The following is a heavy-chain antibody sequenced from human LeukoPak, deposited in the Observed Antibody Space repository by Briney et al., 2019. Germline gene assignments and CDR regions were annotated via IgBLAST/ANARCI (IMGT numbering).Heavy chain of an antibody. V-gene: IGHV3-21*01. J-gene: IGHJ4*02. Sequence: PGGSLRLSCAASGFTFSSYSMNWVRQTPGKGLEWVSSISSSSSYIYYADSLKGRFTISRDNAKNSLYLQMNSLRAEDTAVYYCARVLITMVREPDYWGQGTLVTVSS. CDR1: GFTFSSYS. CDR3: ARVLITMVREPDY. CDR2: ISSSSSYI. D-gene: IGHD3-10*01.